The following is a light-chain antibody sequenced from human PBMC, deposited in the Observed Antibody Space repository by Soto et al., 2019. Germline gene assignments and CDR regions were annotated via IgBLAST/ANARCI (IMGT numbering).Light chain of an antibody. J-gene: IGKJ3*01. CDR2: DAS. Sequence: EIVLTQSPGTLSLSPGERATLSCRASQSIRTFLAWYQHRPGQTPRLLIYDASNRATGIPTRFSGSGSGTDFSLTINNLEADDFAVYYCQQRSEWPMTFGPGTKVDFK. CDR1: QSIRTF. CDR3: QQRSEWPMT. V-gene: IGKV3-11*01.